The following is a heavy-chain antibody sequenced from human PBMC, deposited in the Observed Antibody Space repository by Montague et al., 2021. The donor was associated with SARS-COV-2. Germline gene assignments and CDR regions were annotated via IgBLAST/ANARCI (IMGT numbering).Heavy chain of an antibody. CDR1: GGSISSFY. CDR2: ITDSGST. D-gene: IGHD2-15*01. V-gene: IGHV4-59*08. CDR3: ARHYSATLPAVY. J-gene: IGHJ4*02. Sequence: SETLSLTCSVSGGSISSFYWSWFRQHQGKGLEWMGYITDSGSTNYNSSLTSRVTMSVDTSKTQFSLKVNSGTAADTAVYYCARHYSATLPAVYWGQGTLVTVSS.